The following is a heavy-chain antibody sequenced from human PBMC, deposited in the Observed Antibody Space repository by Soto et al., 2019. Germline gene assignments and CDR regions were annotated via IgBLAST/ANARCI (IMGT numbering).Heavy chain of an antibody. D-gene: IGHD2-8*02. CDR2: LYNTGST. Sequence: SETLSLTCTVSGASISRYYWSWIRQSPGKGLEWIGYLYNTGSTIYNPSLKSRVTISVDTSKNQFSLKMNSVTAAVTAVYYCARDKITGLFDYWGQGTLVT. CDR3: ARDKITGLFDY. J-gene: IGHJ4*02. V-gene: IGHV4-59*12. CDR1: GASISRYY.